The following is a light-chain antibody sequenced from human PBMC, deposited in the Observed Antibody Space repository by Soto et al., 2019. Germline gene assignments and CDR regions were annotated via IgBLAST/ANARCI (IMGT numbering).Light chain of an antibody. J-gene: IGKJ1*01. CDR3: QQYNHWPPKMA. CDR2: GAS. CDR1: QSITNN. Sequence: EIVMTQSPGTLSVSPGERATLSCRASQSITNNLAWYQQKVGQAPRLLIYGASTRATGIPAWFRGSGSGTEFTLTISSLESEDFAVYYCQQYNHWPPKMAFGQGTKVEIK. V-gene: IGKV3-15*01.